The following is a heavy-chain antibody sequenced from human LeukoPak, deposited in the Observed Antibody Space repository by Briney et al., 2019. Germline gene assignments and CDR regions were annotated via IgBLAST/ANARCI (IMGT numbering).Heavy chain of an antibody. CDR2: IWYDGSNK. Sequence: PGRSLRLSCAASGFTFGSYGMHWVRQAPGKGLEWVAVIWYDGSNKYYADSVKGRFTISRDNSKNTLYLQMNSLRAEDTAVYYCAGEYYDILTGSQRDAFDIWGQGTMVTVSS. J-gene: IGHJ3*02. CDR1: GFTFGSYG. CDR3: AGEYYDILTGSQRDAFDI. D-gene: IGHD3-9*01. V-gene: IGHV3-33*01.